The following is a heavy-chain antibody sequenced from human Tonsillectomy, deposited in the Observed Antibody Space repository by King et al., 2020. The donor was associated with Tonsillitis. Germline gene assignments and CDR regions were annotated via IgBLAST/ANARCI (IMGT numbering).Heavy chain of an antibody. J-gene: IGHJ6*03. CDR2: INPSGGST. V-gene: IGHV1-46*03. Sequence: QLVQSGAEVKKPEASVKVSCKASGYTFTTYYMHWVRQAPGQGLEWMGMINPSGGSTTYAQKFQGRVAVTRDTSTSTVYMELSSLRSEDTAVYYCTRGSYYYMDVWGKGTTVTVSS. D-gene: IGHD2-15*01. CDR3: TRGSYYYMDV. CDR1: GYTFTTYY.